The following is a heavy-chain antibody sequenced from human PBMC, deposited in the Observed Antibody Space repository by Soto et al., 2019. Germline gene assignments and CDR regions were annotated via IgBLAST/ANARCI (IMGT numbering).Heavy chain of an antibody. D-gene: IGHD3-3*01. J-gene: IGHJ5*02. Sequence: QVQLQVSGPGLVKPSQTLSLTCTVSGGSISSGDYYWSWIRQHPGKGQEWIGYIYYRGSTYYNPSLKSRVTISVDTSKNQFSLKLSSVTAADTAVYYCARWWSGSRQGFDPWGQGTLVTVSS. CDR2: IYYRGST. V-gene: IGHV4-31*03. CDR1: GGSISSGDYY. CDR3: ARWWSGSRQGFDP.